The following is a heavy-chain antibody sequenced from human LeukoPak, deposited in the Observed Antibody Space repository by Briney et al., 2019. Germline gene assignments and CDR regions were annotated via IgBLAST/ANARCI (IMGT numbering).Heavy chain of an antibody. Sequence: GGSLRLSCAASGFIFSNYGMHWVRQAPGKGLEWVAVISYDGSVKYYADSVKGRFTISRDNSRTTLYLQMNSLRTEDTAVFYCAKDQYGGYMGFDYWGQGALVTVSS. V-gene: IGHV3-30*18. CDR2: ISYDGSVK. CDR3: AKDQYGGYMGFDY. J-gene: IGHJ4*02. D-gene: IGHD4-17*01. CDR1: GFIFSNYG.